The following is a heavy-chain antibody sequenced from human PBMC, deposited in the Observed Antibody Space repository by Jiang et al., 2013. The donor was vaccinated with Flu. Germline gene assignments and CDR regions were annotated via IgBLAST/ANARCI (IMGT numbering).Heavy chain of an antibody. CDR3: ATTGWTERKYNWFDP. J-gene: IGHJ5*02. V-gene: IGHV1-24*01. D-gene: IGHD2-15*01. Sequence: IYAQKFQGRVTMTEDTSTDTAYMELSSLRSEDTAVYYCATTGWTERKYNWFDPWGQGTLVTVSS.